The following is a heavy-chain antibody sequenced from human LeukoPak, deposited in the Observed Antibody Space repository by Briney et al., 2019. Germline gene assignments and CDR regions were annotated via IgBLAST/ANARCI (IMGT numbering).Heavy chain of an antibody. CDR3: ARAPPGAPFDP. Sequence: PGESLRLSCEASGFSFSSYWMSWVRQAPGKGLEWVANIKEDGGEIYYVDSVKGRFTISRDNAKNSLYLQMNSLRAEDTAVYYCARAPPGAPFDPWGQGTLVTVSS. CDR1: GFSFSSYW. D-gene: IGHD1-26*01. J-gene: IGHJ5*02. CDR2: IKEDGGEI. V-gene: IGHV3-7*05.